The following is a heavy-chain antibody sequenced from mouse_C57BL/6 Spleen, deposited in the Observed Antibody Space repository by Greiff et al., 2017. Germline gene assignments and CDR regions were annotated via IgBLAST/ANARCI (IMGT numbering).Heavy chain of an antibody. CDR1: GFNIKDDY. CDR3: TTALVRRGAMDY. Sequence: VQLKESGAELVRPGASVKLSCTASGFNIKDDYMHWVKQRPEQGLEWIGWIDPENGDTEYASKFQGKATITADTSSNTAYLQLSSLTSEDTAVYYCTTALVRRGAMDYWGQGTSVTVSS. V-gene: IGHV14-4*01. CDR2: IDPENGDT. D-gene: IGHD2-14*01. J-gene: IGHJ4*01.